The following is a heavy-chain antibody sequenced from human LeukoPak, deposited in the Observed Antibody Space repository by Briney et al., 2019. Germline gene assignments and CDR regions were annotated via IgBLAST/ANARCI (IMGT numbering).Heavy chain of an antibody. CDR2: IQQDGSEI. D-gene: IGHD1-26*01. V-gene: IGHV3-7*01. CDR3: ARPSFVTGSYYPL. Sequence: GGSLRLSCAASGFTFDNYAMAWVRQAPGKGLEWVANIQQDGSEIFYVDSVRGRFTISRDNAKNSLYLQMNTLRAEDTAVYYCARPSFVTGSYYPLWGQGTLVAVSS. J-gene: IGHJ4*02. CDR1: GFTFDNYA.